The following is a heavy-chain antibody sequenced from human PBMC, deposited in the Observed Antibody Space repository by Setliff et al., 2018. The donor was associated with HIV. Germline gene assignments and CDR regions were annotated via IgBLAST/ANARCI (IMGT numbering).Heavy chain of an antibody. Sequence: SETLSLTCNVSGDSITGGSYYWSWIRQPAGKSLEWIGHIYSSGTTDYNPSLKRRVSISLDRPRNQVSLKLTSVTAADTALYYCARATRINPLGVPGASDYWGQGTLVTVSS. V-gene: IGHV4-61*09. J-gene: IGHJ4*02. CDR1: GDSITGGSYY. D-gene: IGHD1-26*01. CDR3: ARATRINPLGVPGASDY. CDR2: IYSSGTT.